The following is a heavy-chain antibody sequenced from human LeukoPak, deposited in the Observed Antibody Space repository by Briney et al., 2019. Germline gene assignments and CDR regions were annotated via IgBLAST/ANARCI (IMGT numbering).Heavy chain of an antibody. CDR1: GFTFTIYA. D-gene: IGHD3-10*01. Sequence: GGSLRLSCAASGFTFTIYAMSWVRQAPGKGLGWVSTISGSGGSTHYADSVKGRFTISRDNSKKTLDLQMHSLRAEDTAVYYCAKASVWTMVRVVSYFDEWGQGIQVTVSS. J-gene: IGHJ4*02. V-gene: IGHV3-23*01. CDR2: ISGSGGST. CDR3: AKASVWTMVRVVSYFDE.